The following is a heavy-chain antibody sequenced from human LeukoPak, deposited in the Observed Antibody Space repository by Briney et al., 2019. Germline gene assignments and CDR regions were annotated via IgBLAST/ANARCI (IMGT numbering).Heavy chain of an antibody. D-gene: IGHD1-26*01. CDR2: IYYSGST. CDR1: GGSISSYY. V-gene: IGHV4-59*01. Sequence: SETLSHTCTVSGGSISSYYWSWIRQPPGKGLEWIGYIYYSGSTNYNPSLKSRVTISVDTSKNQFSLKLSSVTAADTAVYYCARVGAEWEPNWFDPWGQGTLVTVSS. CDR3: ARVGAEWEPNWFDP. J-gene: IGHJ5*02.